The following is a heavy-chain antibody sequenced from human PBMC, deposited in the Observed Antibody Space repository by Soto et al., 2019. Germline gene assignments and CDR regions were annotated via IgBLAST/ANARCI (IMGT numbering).Heavy chain of an antibody. CDR1: GGSMSSSSSYY. CDR3: ARHVGGYSYRSYYYSVLDV. D-gene: IGHD5-18*01. CDR2: ISYSGTT. J-gene: IGHJ6*02. Sequence: SETLSLTCTVSGGSMSSSSSYYWGWIRQPPGKGLEWIGTISYSGTTYYNPTLKSRVTISVDTSKNPCSLKLSPLTAADTAVYYCARHVGGYSYRSYYYSVLDVWGQGTTVTVSS. V-gene: IGHV4-39*01.